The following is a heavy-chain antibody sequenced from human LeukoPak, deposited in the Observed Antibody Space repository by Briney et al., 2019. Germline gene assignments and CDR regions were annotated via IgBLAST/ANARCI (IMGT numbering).Heavy chain of an antibody. CDR3: ARLEAVGTTGFDY. D-gene: IGHD6-13*01. Sequence: PGGSLRLSCAASGFTFSSYSMNWVRQAPGNVLEWVSSISSSSSYIYYADSVKGRFTISRDNAKNSLYLQMNSLRDEDTAVYYCARLEAVGTTGFDYWGQGTLVTVSS. J-gene: IGHJ4*02. V-gene: IGHV3-21*01. CDR2: ISSSSSYI. CDR1: GFTFSSYS.